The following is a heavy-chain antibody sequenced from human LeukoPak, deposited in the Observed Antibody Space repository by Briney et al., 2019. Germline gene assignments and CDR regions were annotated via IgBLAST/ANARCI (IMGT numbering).Heavy chain of an antibody. J-gene: IGHJ4*02. V-gene: IGHV3-21*01. CDR3: ARDGDSSGWYPALDY. D-gene: IGHD6-19*01. CDR2: ISSSSSYI. CDR1: GFIFSSYS. Sequence: GGSLRLSCAASGFIFSSYSMNWVRQAPGKGREWVSSISSSSSYIYYGDSVKGRFTISREKAKHSLYLQMNSLRAEDTAVYYCARDGDSSGWYPALDYWGQGTLVTVSS.